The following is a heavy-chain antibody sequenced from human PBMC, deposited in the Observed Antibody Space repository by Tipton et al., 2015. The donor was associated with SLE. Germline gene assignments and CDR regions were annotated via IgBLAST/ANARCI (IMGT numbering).Heavy chain of an antibody. V-gene: IGHV4-30-2*01. Sequence: TLSLTCSVSGGSFSSGNYYWSWIRQPAGKGLEWLGYIYHSGSTYYNPSLKSRVTISVDRSKNQFSLKLSSVTAADTAVYYCARDEGSGWYLYWGQGTLVTVSS. J-gene: IGHJ4*02. CDR1: GGSFSSGNYY. D-gene: IGHD6-19*01. CDR2: IYHSGST. CDR3: ARDEGSGWYLY.